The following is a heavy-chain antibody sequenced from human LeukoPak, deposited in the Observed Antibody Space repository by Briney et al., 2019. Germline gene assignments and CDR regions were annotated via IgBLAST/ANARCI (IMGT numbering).Heavy chain of an antibody. CDR2: MNPNSGNT. V-gene: IGHV1-8*03. D-gene: IGHD2-2*01. CDR3: ASRCSSTSCYGDYYYMDV. CDR1: GYTFTSYD. Sequence: GASVKVSCKASGYTFTSYDINWVRQATGQGLEWMGWMNPNSGNTGYAQKFQGRVTITRNTSISTAYMELSSLRSEDTAVYYCASRCSSTSCYGDYYYMDVWGKGTTVTVSS. J-gene: IGHJ6*03.